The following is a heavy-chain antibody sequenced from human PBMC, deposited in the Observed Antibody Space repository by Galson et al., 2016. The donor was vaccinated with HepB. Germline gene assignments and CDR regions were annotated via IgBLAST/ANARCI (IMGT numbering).Heavy chain of an antibody. D-gene: IGHD5-18*01. CDR1: GFTFARSS. Sequence: SVKVSCKASGFTFARSSVQWVRQARGQRPEWIGWIVVGSGNTNYAQKFQERVTFTRDVSTSTAYMDLNSLRSEDTAVYYCAIGYKYGYYYYGLDVWGQGTTVTSSS. V-gene: IGHV1-58*01. J-gene: IGHJ6*02. CDR3: AIGYKYGYYYYGLDV. CDR2: IVVGSGNT.